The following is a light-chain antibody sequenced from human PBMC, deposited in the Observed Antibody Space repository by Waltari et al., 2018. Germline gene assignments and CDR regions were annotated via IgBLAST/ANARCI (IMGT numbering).Light chain of an antibody. J-gene: IGKJ5*01. V-gene: IGKV1-13*02. CDR2: DAS. CDR1: QGISSA. CDR3: QQFNCYSF. Sequence: AIQLTQSPSSLSASVGDRVTITCRASQGISSALAWYQQKPGKAPKLLIYDASSLESGVPSRFSGSGSGTDFTLTISSLQPEDFATYYCQQFNCYSFFGQGTRLEIK.